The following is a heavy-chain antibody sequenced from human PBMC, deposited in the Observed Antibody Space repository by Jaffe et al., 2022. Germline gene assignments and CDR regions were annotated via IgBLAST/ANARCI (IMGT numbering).Heavy chain of an antibody. CDR3: ASSLACSGGSCYSAFDI. J-gene: IGHJ3*02. Sequence: QVQLVQSGAEVKKPGSSVKVSCKASGGTFSSYAISWVRQAPGQGLEWMGGIIPIFGTANYAQKFQGRVTITTDESTSTAYMELSSLRSEDTAVYYCASSLACSGGSCYSAFDIWGQGTMVTVSS. V-gene: IGHV1-69*05. D-gene: IGHD2-15*01. CDR1: GGTFSSYA. CDR2: IIPIFGTA.